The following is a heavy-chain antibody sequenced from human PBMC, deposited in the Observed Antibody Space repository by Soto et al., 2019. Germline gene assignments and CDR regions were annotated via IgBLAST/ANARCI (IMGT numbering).Heavy chain of an antibody. D-gene: IGHD6-19*01. CDR1: GFAFTNYG. V-gene: IGHV3-30*03. CDR3: ARDVAMPTGLGLGY. J-gene: IGHJ4*02. Sequence: GGSLRLSCASSGFAFTNYGIQWVRRAPGKGLEWVAHISNDGSKKFYGDSVKGRFTISRDNSENTVYLQMTSLRPDDTAVFYCARDVAMPTGLGLGYWGQGTLVTVSS. CDR2: ISNDGSKK.